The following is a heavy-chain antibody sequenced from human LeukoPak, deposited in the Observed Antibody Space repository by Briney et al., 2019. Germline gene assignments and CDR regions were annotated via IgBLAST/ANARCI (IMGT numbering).Heavy chain of an antibody. V-gene: IGHV3-23*01. CDR1: GFTFSIYD. CDR2: ISRSGRT. CDR3: AQGGYFAFDI. J-gene: IGHJ3*02. D-gene: IGHD2-2*03. Sequence: PGGSLRLSCAVSGFTFSIYDMQWVRQAPGKGLEWVSGISRSGRTYYTDSVKGRFSLSRDNSKDTLYLQMNSLRAEDTAVYYCAQGGYFAFDIWGQGTMVAVSS.